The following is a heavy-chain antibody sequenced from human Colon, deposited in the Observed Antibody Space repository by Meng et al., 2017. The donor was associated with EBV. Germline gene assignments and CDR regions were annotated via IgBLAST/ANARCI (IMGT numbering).Heavy chain of an antibody. CDR3: ARGKQDAWELLAY. J-gene: IGHJ4*02. CDR1: GVSISSNSR. D-gene: IGHD1-26*01. Sequence: QVHRQKCVPRLVKPSGTLSLTCGFSGVSISSNSRWTWVRPPPGKGLEWIGDIDDSGSTNYNPSLNSRISISLDKSKNHFSLKVNSVTAADTAVYYCARGKQDAWELLAYWGQGALVTVSS. CDR2: IDDSGST. V-gene: IGHV4-4*02.